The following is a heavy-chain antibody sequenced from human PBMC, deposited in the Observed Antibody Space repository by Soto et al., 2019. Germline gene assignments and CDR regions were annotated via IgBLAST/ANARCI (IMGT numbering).Heavy chain of an antibody. V-gene: IGHV3-7*01. CDR3: AREGPIQHLGQCYQF. CDR2: INQGGSET. D-gene: IGHD5-18*01. Sequence: GGSLRLSCAASGFPFTVFWMSWVRRVPGKGLEWLANINQGGSETYYVDSVKGRFTISRDNAANLVYLEMNSLSAEDTAVYYCAREGPIQHLGQCYQFWGQGTLVTVSS. J-gene: IGHJ1*01. CDR1: GFPFTVFW.